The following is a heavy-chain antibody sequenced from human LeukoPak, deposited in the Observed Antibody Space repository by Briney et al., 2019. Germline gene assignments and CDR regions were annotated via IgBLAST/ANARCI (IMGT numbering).Heavy chain of an antibody. Sequence: PSETLSLTCTVSGGSISSYYWSWIRQPPGKGLEWIGYIYYSGSTNYNPSLKSRVTISVDTSKNQFSLKLSSVTAADTAVYYCARWVEGSGPNWFDPWGQGTLVTVSS. CDR1: GGSISSYY. J-gene: IGHJ5*02. CDR2: IYYSGST. V-gene: IGHV4-59*01. D-gene: IGHD3-3*01. CDR3: ARWVEGSGPNWFDP.